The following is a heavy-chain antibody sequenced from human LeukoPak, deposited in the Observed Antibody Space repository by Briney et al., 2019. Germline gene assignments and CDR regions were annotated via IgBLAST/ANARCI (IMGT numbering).Heavy chain of an antibody. J-gene: IGHJ6*02. V-gene: IGHV3-66*01. CDR1: GFTVSSNY. Sequence: GGSLRLSCAASGFTVSSNYMSWVRQAPGKGLEWVSVIYSGGSTYYADSVKGRFTISRDNSKNTLYLQTNSLRAEDTAVYYCARWGAAAGTQLNYYYCYYGMDVWGQGTTVTVSS. CDR3: ARWGAAAGTQLNYYYCYYGMDV. D-gene: IGHD6-13*01. CDR2: IYSGGST.